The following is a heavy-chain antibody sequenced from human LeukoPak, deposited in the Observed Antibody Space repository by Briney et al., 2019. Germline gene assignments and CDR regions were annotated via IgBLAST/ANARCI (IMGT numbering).Heavy chain of an antibody. CDR3: ARAPEGDGGPDHWFDP. CDR1: GGSISSGGYY. Sequence: SETLSLTCTVSGGSISSGGYYWSWIRQHPGKGLEWIGYIYYSGSTYYNPSLKSRVTISVDTSKNQFSLKLSSVTAADTAVYYCARAPEGDGGPDHWFDPWGQGTLVTVSS. CDR2: IYYSGST. J-gene: IGHJ5*02. V-gene: IGHV4-31*03. D-gene: IGHD4-23*01.